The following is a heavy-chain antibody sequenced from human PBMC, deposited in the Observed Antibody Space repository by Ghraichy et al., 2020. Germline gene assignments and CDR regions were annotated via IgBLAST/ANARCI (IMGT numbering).Heavy chain of an antibody. CDR2: IKQDGSEK. CDR1: GFTFSSYW. D-gene: IGHD3-22*01. J-gene: IGHJ4*02. Sequence: SCAASGFTFSSYWMSWVRQAPGKGLEWVASIKQDGSEKYYVDSVKGRFTISRDNAKNSLYLQMNSLRAEDTAVYYCARDLDYYDSSGYYAEYDYWGQGTLVTVSS. CDR3: ARDLDYYDSSGYYAEYDY. V-gene: IGHV3-7*01.